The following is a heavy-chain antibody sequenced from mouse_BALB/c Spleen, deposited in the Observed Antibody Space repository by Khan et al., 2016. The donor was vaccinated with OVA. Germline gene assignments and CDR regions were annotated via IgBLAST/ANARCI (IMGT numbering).Heavy chain of an antibody. CDR1: GYSITSDYA. CDR3: ARSIMAN. J-gene: IGHJ2*01. CDR2: IRYSGST. V-gene: IGHV3-2*02. Sequence: EVQLLESGPGLVKPSQSLSLTCTVTGYSITSDYAWNWIRQFPGNKLGWMGYIRYSGSTSYNPSLKSRISITRDTSKNQFFLQLNSVTTEDTATEYCARSIMANWGQGTTLTVSS.